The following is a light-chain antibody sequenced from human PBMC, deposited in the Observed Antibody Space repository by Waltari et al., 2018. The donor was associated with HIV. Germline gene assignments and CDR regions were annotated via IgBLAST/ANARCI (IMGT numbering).Light chain of an antibody. J-gene: IGLJ2*01. CDR1: RLGEKY. Sequence: SYELTQPPSVSVSPGQTASITCSGNRLGEKYACWYKQKPGQSPLLVIYYASRRPSGIPERFSGYNSGNTATLTISGTQAMDEADYYCQAWDSNTVVFGGGTKLTVL. V-gene: IGLV3-1*01. CDR2: YAS. CDR3: QAWDSNTVV.